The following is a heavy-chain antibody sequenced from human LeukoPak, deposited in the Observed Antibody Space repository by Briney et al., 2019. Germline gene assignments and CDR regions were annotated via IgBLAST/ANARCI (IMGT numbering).Heavy chain of an antibody. CDR3: ARLKVTLVRGIIYDYYGLDV. V-gene: IGHV6-1*01. D-gene: IGHD3-10*01. Sequence: SQTPSLTCAISGDSVSSNSAAWTWIRQSPSRGLEWLGRTYYKSKWYDDYAVSVRSRIIINPDTSRNQFSLQLRSVTPEDTAVYFCARLKVTLVRGIIYDYYGLDVRGQGTPVSVSS. CDR2: TYYKSKWYD. CDR1: GDSVSSNSAA. J-gene: IGHJ6*02.